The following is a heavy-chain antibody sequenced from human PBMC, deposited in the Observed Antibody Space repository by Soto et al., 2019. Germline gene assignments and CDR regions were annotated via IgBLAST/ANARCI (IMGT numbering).Heavy chain of an antibody. CDR1: GGSISSYY. J-gene: IGHJ4*02. Sequence: SETLSLTCTVSGGSISSYYWSWIRQPPGKGLEWIGYIYYSGSTNYNPSLKSRVTISVDTSKNQFSLKLSSVTAADTAVYYCATSDYGQDYFDYWGQGTLVTVS. V-gene: IGHV4-59*01. CDR3: ATSDYGQDYFDY. CDR2: IYYSGST. D-gene: IGHD4-17*01.